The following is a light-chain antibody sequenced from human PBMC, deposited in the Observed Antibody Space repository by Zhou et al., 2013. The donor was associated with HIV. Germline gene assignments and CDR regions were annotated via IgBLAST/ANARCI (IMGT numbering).Light chain of an antibody. CDR1: QSVISRY. V-gene: IGKV3-20*01. Sequence: EIVLTQSPGTLSLSPGQRATLSCRASQSVISRYLAWYQQKPGQAPRLLIYGASSRATGIPDRFSGSGSGRDFTLTISRLEPEDFAVYYCQQYASSPRTFGQGTKVEIK. J-gene: IGKJ1*01. CDR3: QQYASSPRT. CDR2: GAS.